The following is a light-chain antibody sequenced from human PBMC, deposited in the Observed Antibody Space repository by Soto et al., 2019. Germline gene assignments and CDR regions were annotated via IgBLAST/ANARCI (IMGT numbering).Light chain of an antibody. CDR1: QSVSSY. V-gene: IGKV3-11*01. CDR3: QQYDNRLT. CDR2: DAS. Sequence: EIVLTQSPATLSLSPGERATLSCRASQSVSSYLAWYQQKPGQAPRLLIYDASNRATGIPARFSGSGSGTHFTFTISSLQPGDIATYYCQQYDNRLTFGGGTKVDIK. J-gene: IGKJ4*01.